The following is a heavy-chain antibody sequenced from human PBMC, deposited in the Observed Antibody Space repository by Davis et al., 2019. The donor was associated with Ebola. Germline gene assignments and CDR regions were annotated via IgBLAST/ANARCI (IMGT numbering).Heavy chain of an antibody. CDR1: GYTFTSYG. V-gene: IGHV1-46*03. CDR3: ARELIVRMSAAGTGAGDYYYYGMDV. CDR2: INPSGGST. J-gene: IGHJ6*02. Sequence: AASVKVSCKASGYTFTSYGISWVRQAPGQGLEWMGLINPSGGSTSYAQKFQGRVTMTRDTSTSTVYMELSSLRAEDPAVYYCARELIVRMSAAGTGAGDYYYYGMDVWGQGTTVTVSS. D-gene: IGHD6-13*01.